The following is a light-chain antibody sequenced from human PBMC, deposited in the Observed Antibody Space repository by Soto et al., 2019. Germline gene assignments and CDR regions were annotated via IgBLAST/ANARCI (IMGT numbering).Light chain of an antibody. CDR2: GAS. CDR3: QQYNNWPRT. CDR1: ESVSSN. Sequence: EIVMTQSPATLSVSPGERATLSCRASESVSSNLAWYQQKPGQAPRLLISGASTRATGIPARFSGSGSETEFTLTISSLQSEDFAVYYCQQYNNWPRTFGQGTKVEIK. J-gene: IGKJ1*01. V-gene: IGKV3-15*01.